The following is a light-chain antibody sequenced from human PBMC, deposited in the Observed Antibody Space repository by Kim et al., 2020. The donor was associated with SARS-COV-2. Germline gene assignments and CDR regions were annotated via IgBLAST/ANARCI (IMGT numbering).Light chain of an antibody. J-gene: IGKJ2*01. CDR2: STS. V-gene: IGKV1-9*01. CDR3: QQLRTYPYT. Sequence: SVGDPVTTTCEAMEGLSWYLAWYQQKPGKAPRLLIHSTSTLQRGVPSRFGATGTGTEFALTISGLHPDDFGTYYCQQLRTYPYTFGQGTKLEI. CDR1: EGLSWY.